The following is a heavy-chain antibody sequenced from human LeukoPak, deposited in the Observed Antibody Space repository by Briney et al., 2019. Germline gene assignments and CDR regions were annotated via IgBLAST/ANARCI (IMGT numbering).Heavy chain of an antibody. V-gene: IGHV6-1*01. J-gene: IGHJ4*02. Sequence: SQALSLTCAISGDSVSSNSAAWNWLRQSPSRGLEWLGRIYYRSKWYRDYAASVRGRITISPDTSKNQFYLQLNSVTLEDTAMYYCARYTSTWYLEYWGQGTVVTV. D-gene: IGHD6-13*01. CDR1: GDSVSSNSAA. CDR3: ARYTSTWYLEY. CDR2: IYYRSKWYR.